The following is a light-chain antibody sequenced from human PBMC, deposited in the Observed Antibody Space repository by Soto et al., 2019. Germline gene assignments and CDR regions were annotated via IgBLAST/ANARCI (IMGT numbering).Light chain of an antibody. CDR2: AAS. CDR1: QGISHF. CDR3: QQVESYPST. Sequence: MQLTQSPFSLSASLGDRVTIXXRASQGISHFLAWYQQKPGKAPKLXIYAASTLQSGVPSRFSGSGSGTDFTLTISSLQPEDFATYFCQQVESYPSTFGGGTKVDIK. J-gene: IGKJ4*01. V-gene: IGKV1-9*01.